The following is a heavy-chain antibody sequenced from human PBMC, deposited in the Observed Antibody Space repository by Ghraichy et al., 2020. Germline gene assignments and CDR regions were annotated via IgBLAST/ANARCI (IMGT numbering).Heavy chain of an antibody. Sequence: GGSLRLSCAASGFTFSSYSINWVRQAPGKGLEWVSSISSSSSYIYYADSVKGRFTISRDNAKNSLYLQMNSLRAEDTAVYYCARQQQLVENWFDPWGQGTLVTVSS. V-gene: IGHV3-21*01. CDR3: ARQQQLVENWFDP. D-gene: IGHD6-13*01. CDR1: GFTFSSYS. J-gene: IGHJ5*02. CDR2: ISSSSSYI.